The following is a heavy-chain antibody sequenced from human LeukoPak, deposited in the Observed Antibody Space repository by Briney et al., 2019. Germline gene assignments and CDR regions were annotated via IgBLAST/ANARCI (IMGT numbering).Heavy chain of an antibody. Sequence: PGGSLRLSCSVSGFTFINYAMNWVRQAPGKGLEWIGEISHVGTTNFNPSLQSRVTLSVDTSKRQFSLNLTSVTAADTAVYYCAGGLSGYCPTTTCSFWGEGTSVTVSS. CDR1: GFTFINYA. CDR2: ISHVGTT. D-gene: IGHD2-2*01. CDR3: AGGLSGYCPTTTCSF. V-gene: IGHV4-34*01. J-gene: IGHJ6*04.